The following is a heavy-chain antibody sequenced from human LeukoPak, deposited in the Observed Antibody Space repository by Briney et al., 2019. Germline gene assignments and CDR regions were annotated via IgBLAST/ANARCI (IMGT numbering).Heavy chain of an antibody. J-gene: IGHJ4*02. D-gene: IGHD3-3*01. CDR1: GDSVSSNSAA. CDR2: TYYRSKWYN. Sequence: SQTLSLTCAISGDSVSSNSAAWNWIRQSPSRGLEWLGRTYYRSKWYNDYAVSVKSRITINPDTSNNQFSLQLNSVTPEDTAVYYCARARGNYDFWSGYPTFDYWGQGTLVTVSS. V-gene: IGHV6-1*01. CDR3: ARARGNYDFWSGYPTFDY.